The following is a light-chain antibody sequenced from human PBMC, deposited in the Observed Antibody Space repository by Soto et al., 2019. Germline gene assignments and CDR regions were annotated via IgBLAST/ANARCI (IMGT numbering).Light chain of an antibody. Sequence: IQLTQSPTTLPASVGDRVTLTCRASESISNWLAWYQQRPGTAPKLLIYHASILETAVPSRFSGNGSGTEFTLTISRLEPEDFAVYYCQQYGNFPYTFGQGTKLEIK. CDR2: HAS. V-gene: IGKV1-5*01. CDR1: ESISNW. J-gene: IGKJ2*01. CDR3: QQYGNFPYT.